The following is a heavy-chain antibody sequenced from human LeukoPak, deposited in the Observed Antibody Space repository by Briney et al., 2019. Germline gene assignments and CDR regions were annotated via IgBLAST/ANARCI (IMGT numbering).Heavy chain of an antibody. Sequence: GGSLRLSCAASGFTFSDYWMSWVRQAPGKGLEWVANIQQDGGEKYYVDSVKGRFTISRDNAKKSLFLQVSSLRGEDTAVYYCARDRGFSYGIDFWGQGTLVTVSS. V-gene: IGHV3-7*04. CDR1: GFTFSDYW. J-gene: IGHJ4*02. D-gene: IGHD5-18*01. CDR2: IQQDGGEK. CDR3: ARDRGFSYGIDF.